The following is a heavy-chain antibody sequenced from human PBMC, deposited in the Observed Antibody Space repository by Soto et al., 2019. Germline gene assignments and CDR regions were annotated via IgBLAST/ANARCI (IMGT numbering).Heavy chain of an antibody. D-gene: IGHD7-27*01. Sequence: QVQLQESGPGLVKPSQTLSLTCTFSGGFISSGGYYWSWIRQHPGKGLEWIGYIYYNGDTYYNPSLKSRVSISIDTSKNQVSLRLTSVAAADTAVYYCARSHRDNWGSPDYFDYWGQGTLVTVSS. J-gene: IGHJ4*02. CDR3: ARSHRDNWGSPDYFDY. V-gene: IGHV4-31*03. CDR2: IYYNGDT. CDR1: GGFISSGGYY.